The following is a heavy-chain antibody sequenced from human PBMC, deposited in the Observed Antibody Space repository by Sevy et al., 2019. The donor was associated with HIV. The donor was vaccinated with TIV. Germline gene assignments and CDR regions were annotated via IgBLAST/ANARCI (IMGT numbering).Heavy chain of an antibody. CDR2: IWSDGAYQ. D-gene: IGHD3-22*01. V-gene: IGHV3-33*08. Sequence: GGSLRLSCEASAITIRDYWMSWVRQAPGKGMEWVAIIWSDGAYQYHGDSVKGRFTISRDNSKNTLYLQMNNVRVEDTAVYYCARGGYYYDNAAYYALDSWGQGTLVTVSS. CDR3: ARGGYYYDNAAYYALDS. J-gene: IGHJ4*02. CDR1: AITIRDYW.